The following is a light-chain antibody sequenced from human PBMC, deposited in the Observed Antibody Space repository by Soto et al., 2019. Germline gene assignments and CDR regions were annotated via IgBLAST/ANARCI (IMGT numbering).Light chain of an antibody. CDR1: QSVSSN. Sequence: EIVMTQSPATLSESPGESATLSCRASQSVSSNLAWYQQKPGQAPRLLIYGASTRATGIPARFSGSGSGTEFTLTISGLQSEDFAVYYCQQYNKWPPTFGQGTKVEIK. J-gene: IGKJ1*01. CDR3: QQYNKWPPT. CDR2: GAS. V-gene: IGKV3-15*01.